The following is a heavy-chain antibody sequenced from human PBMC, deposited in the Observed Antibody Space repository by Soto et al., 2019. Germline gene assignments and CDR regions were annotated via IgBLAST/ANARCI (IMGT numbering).Heavy chain of an antibody. D-gene: IGHD1-26*01. CDR2: MNTNSGNT. CDR3: ACLERGGSYLFDY. V-gene: IGHV1-8*01. Sequence: QVQLVQSGAEVNKPGASVKVSCKASGYTFTSYDINWVRQATGQGLEWMGWMNTNSGNTGYAQKFQGRVTRTRNTSIRTAYMELSSLRSEDTAVYYCACLERGGSYLFDYWGQGTLVTVSS. CDR1: GYTFTSYD. J-gene: IGHJ4*02.